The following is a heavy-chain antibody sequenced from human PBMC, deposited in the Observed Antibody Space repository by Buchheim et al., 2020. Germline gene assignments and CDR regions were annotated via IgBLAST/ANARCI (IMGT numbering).Heavy chain of an antibody. CDR1: GGSVSSSAYY. CDR2: IHYSGST. Sequence: QVQLQESGPGLVKPSETLSLTCTVSGGSVSSSAYYWSWIRQPPGKGLEWIGYIHYSGSTNYNPSLKSRVTISVDTSKNQFSLKLSSVSAADTAVYYCASGDYYDSSGYYSVPYGMDVWGLGTT. J-gene: IGHJ6*02. V-gene: IGHV4-61*08. CDR3: ASGDYYDSSGYYSVPYGMDV. D-gene: IGHD3-22*01.